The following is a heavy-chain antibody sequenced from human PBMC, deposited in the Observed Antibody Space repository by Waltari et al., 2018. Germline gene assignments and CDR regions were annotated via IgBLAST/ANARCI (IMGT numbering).Heavy chain of an antibody. CDR1: GYSFTSYW. Sequence: EVQLEQSGSEVKKPGESLRISCHGSGYSFTSYWTAWVRQMPGRGLEWMGIIYPGDSETRYSPPFEGQVTMSADKSISTAYLQWSRLQASDTAIYYCARLDSSGWQYWGQGTLVIVSS. CDR3: ARLDSSGWQY. CDR2: IYPGDSET. D-gene: IGHD6-19*01. V-gene: IGHV5-51*01. J-gene: IGHJ4*02.